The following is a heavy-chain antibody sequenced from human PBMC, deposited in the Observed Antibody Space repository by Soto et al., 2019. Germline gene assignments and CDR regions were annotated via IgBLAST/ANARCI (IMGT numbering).Heavy chain of an antibody. CDR3: ARGYYSFWSGPLDY. CDR2: IYPGDSDT. J-gene: IGHJ4*02. V-gene: IGHV5-51*01. Sequence: EVLMVQTGAEVKKPGESVKISCRTSGTNYWIAWVRQRPGKGLEWLGIIYPGDSDTRYSPSFQGQVTISADKSINTTYLRWSTLTASDSGIYFCARGYYSFWSGPLDYWGQGTLVTVSS. D-gene: IGHD3-3*01. CDR1: GTNYW.